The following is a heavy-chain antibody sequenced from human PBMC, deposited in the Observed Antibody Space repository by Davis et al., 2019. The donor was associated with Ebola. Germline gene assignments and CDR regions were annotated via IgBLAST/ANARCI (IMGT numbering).Heavy chain of an antibody. CDR1: GFTFSDYY. CDR3: AKDRYSSGWYYFDY. V-gene: IGHV3-11*01. J-gene: IGHJ4*02. CDR2: LSSSGSTI. D-gene: IGHD6-19*01. Sequence: GESLKISCAASGFTFSDYYMSWIRQAPGKGLEWVSYLSSSGSTIYYADSVKGRFTISRDNAKNSLYLQMNTLRAEDTAVYYCAKDRYSSGWYYFDYWGQGTLVTVSS.